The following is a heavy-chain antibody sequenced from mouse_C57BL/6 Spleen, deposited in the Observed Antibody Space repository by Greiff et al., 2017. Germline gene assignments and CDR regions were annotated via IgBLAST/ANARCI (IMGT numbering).Heavy chain of an antibody. V-gene: IGHV1-63*01. CDR1: GYTFTNYW. J-gene: IGHJ4*01. Sequence: LVESGAELVRPGTSVKMSCKASGYTFTNYWIGWAKQRPGHGLEWIGDIYPGGGYTNYNEKFKGKATLTADKSSSTAYMQFSSLTSEDSAIYYCARSRYYGSGYDGYAMDYWGQGTSVTVSS. CDR3: ARSRYYGSGYDGYAMDY. D-gene: IGHD1-1*01. CDR2: IYPGGGYT.